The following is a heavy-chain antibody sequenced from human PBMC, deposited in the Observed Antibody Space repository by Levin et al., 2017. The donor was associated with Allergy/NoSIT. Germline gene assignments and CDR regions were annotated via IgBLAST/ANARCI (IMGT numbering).Heavy chain of an antibody. CDR2: ISYTGHT. V-gene: IGHV4-39*01. CDR1: GASFRSTNFY. D-gene: IGHD3-10*01. J-gene: IGHJ5*02. Sequence: PSAPLSLPCSVSGASFRSTNFYWAWIRQSPGTGLEWIGSISYTGHTYYNPSLQSRVTMSVYKPKNQFSLRLRSVTATDTAVYYCARHGGTFYFGSGSSYKWFDPWGQGTLVPVSS. CDR3: ARHGGTFYFGSGSSYKWFDP.